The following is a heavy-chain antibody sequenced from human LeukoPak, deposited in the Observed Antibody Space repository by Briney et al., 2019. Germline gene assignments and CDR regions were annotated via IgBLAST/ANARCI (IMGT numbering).Heavy chain of an antibody. Sequence: ASVKVSCKVSGYTLTELSMHWVRQAPGKGLEWMGGFDPEDGETIYAQKFQGRVTMTEDTSTDTAYMELSSLRSEDTAAYYCATIHSRFGELLPPNFDYWGQGTLVTVSS. J-gene: IGHJ4*02. CDR1: GYTLTELS. V-gene: IGHV1-24*01. CDR3: ATIHSRFGELLPPNFDY. D-gene: IGHD3-10*01. CDR2: FDPEDGET.